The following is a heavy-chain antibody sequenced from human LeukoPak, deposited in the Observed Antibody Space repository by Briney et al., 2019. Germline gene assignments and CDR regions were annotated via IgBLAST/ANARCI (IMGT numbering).Heavy chain of an antibody. J-gene: IGHJ4*02. Sequence: GGSLRLSCAASGFSFSTYRMSWVRQTPEKGLEFVANIDQSGSVRNYMDSLKGRCTISRDNAKKSLYLEINSLRADDTAVYYCARDPESSSFDLWGRGALVTVSS. CDR1: GFSFSTYR. CDR2: IDQSGSVR. D-gene: IGHD6-13*01. V-gene: IGHV3-7*01. CDR3: ARDPESSSFDL.